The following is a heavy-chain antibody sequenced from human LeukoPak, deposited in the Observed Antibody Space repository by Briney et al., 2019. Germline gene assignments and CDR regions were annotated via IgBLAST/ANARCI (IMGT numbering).Heavy chain of an antibody. Sequence: SETLSLTCTVSGGSISSSSYYWGWIRRPPGKGLEWIGSIYYSGSTYYNPSLKSRVTISVDTSKNQFSLKLSSVTAADTAVYYCASLNDFWSGLDDAFDIWGQGTMVTVSS. CDR2: IYYSGST. CDR1: GGSISSSSYY. D-gene: IGHD3-3*01. CDR3: ASLNDFWSGLDDAFDI. V-gene: IGHV4-39*01. J-gene: IGHJ3*02.